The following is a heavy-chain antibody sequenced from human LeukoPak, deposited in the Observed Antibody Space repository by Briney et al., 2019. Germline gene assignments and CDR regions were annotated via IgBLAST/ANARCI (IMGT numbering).Heavy chain of an antibody. CDR2: IYPGDSDT. CDR1: GYSFTSYW. V-gene: IGHV5-51*01. CDR3: ARRYYYDSSGYYHRGYYFDY. D-gene: IGHD3-22*01. Sequence: GESLKISCKGSGYSFTSYWIGWVRQMPGKGLEWMGIIYPGDSDTRYSPSFQGQVTISADKSISTAYLQWSSLKASDTAMYYCARRYYYDSSGYYHRGYYFDYWGQGTLVTVSS. J-gene: IGHJ4*02.